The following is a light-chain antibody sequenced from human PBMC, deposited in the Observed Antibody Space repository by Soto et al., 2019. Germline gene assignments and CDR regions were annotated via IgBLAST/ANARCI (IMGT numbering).Light chain of an antibody. CDR3: QQYNNWPPYT. CDR1: QSVSNN. Sequence: EIGMTQSPATLSVSPGERATLSCRSSQSVSNNLAWYQQKPGQAPRLLIYGASTRANGIPARFSGSGSGTEFTISISSVQSEDFAVYYCQQYNNWPPYTFGQGNKLEIK. CDR2: GAS. J-gene: IGKJ2*01. V-gene: IGKV3-15*01.